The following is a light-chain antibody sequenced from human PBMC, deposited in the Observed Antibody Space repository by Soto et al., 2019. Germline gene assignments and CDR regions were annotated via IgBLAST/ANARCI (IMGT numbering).Light chain of an antibody. CDR2: GAS. CDR1: QSVSSSY. J-gene: IGKJ1*01. V-gene: IGKV3-20*01. Sequence: PGGRATLSCRASQSVSSSYLAWYQQKPGQAPRLLIYGASSRATGIPDRFSGSGSGTDFTLTISRLEPEDFAVYYCQQLGTFGQGTKVDIK. CDR3: QQLGT.